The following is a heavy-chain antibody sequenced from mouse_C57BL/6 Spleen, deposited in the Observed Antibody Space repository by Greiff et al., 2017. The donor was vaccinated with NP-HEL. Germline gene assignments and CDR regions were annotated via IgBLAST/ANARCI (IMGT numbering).Heavy chain of an antibody. CDR2: ISSGSSTI. V-gene: IGHV5-17*01. Sequence: EVHLVESGGGLVKPGGSLKLSCAASGFTFSDYGMHWVRQAPEKGLEWVAYISSGSSTIYYADTVKGRFTISRDNAKNTLFLQMTSLRSEDTAMYYCARGPTGIYWYFDVWGTGTTVTVSS. CDR3: ARGPTGIYWYFDV. D-gene: IGHD4-1*01. J-gene: IGHJ1*03. CDR1: GFTFSDYG.